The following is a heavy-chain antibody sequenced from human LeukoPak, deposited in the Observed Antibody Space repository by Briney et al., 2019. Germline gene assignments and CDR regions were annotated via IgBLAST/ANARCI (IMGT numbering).Heavy chain of an antibody. D-gene: IGHD1-1*01. Sequence: ASVKVSCKASGYTFTSYGISSVRQAPGHGLEGMGWISAYNGNTNYAQKLQGRVTMTTDTSTSTAYMELRSLRSDDTAVYYCARIWKAAFLDVWGKGTTVTISS. J-gene: IGHJ6*04. V-gene: IGHV1-18*01. CDR1: GYTFTSYG. CDR2: ISAYNGNT. CDR3: ARIWKAAFLDV.